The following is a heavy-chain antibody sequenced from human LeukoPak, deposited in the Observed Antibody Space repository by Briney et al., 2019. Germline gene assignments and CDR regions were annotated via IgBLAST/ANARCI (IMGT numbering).Heavy chain of an antibody. CDR3: ARDALEWLLAGAYYFDY. D-gene: IGHD3-3*01. Sequence: GGSLRLSCAASGFTFSSYWMSWVRQAPGKGLEWVANIKQDGSEKYYVDSVKGRFTISRDNAKNSLYLQMNSLRAEDTAVYYCARDALEWLLAGAYYFDYWGQGTLVTVSS. J-gene: IGHJ4*02. V-gene: IGHV3-7*01. CDR2: IKQDGSEK. CDR1: GFTFSSYW.